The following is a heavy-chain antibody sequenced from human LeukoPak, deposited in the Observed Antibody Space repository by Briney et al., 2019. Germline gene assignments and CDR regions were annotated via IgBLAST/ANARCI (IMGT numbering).Heavy chain of an antibody. Sequence: SETLSLTCAVYGGSFSGYYWSWIRQPPGKGLEWIGEIYHSGSTNYNPSLKSRVTISVDKSKNQFSLKLSSVTAADTAVYYCARDGVGATFDYWGQGTLVTVSS. CDR3: ARDGVGATFDY. CDR2: IYHSGST. J-gene: IGHJ4*02. D-gene: IGHD1-26*01. CDR1: GGSFSGYY. V-gene: IGHV4-34*01.